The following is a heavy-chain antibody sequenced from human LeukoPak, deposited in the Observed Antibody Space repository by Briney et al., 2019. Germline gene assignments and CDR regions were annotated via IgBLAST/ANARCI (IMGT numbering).Heavy chain of an antibody. Sequence: SETLSLTCTVSGGSISLYYWNWIRQPAGKGLEWIGRIYTSGSTNYNPSLKSRVTMSVDTSKNQFSLNLSSVTAADTAVYYCARGGGWGNWNDAVDYWGQGTLVTVSS. CDR1: GGSISLYY. CDR3: ARGGGWGNWNDAVDY. J-gene: IGHJ4*02. CDR2: IYTSGST. D-gene: IGHD1-1*01. V-gene: IGHV4-4*07.